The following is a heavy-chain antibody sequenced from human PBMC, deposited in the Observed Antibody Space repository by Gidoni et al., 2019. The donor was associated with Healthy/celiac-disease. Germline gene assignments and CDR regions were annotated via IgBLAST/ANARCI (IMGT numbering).Heavy chain of an antibody. CDR2: ISYDGSNK. D-gene: IGHD2-15*01. Sequence: QVQLVESGGGVVQPGRSLRLSCAASGFTFSRYGMHWVRQAPGKGLEWVAVISYDGSNKYYADSVKGRFTISRDNSKNTLYLQMNSLRAEDTAVYYCAKGEDIVVVVGLDYWGQGTLVTVSS. CDR3: AKGEDIVVVVGLDY. V-gene: IGHV3-30*18. CDR1: GFTFSRYG. J-gene: IGHJ4*02.